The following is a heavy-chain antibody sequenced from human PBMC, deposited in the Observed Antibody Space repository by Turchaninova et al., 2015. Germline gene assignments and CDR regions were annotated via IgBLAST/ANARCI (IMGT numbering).Heavy chain of an antibody. J-gene: IGHJ4*02. CDR1: GGAVNTAT. CDR2: IVPVFGAA. V-gene: IGHV1-69*01. D-gene: IGHD2-15*01. Sequence: TSGGAVNTATVSWVRQAPGQGLEWVGGIVPVFGAAKNAQTFQDRVTITADESSRTVYMEIKSLTFEDTAVYYCATGIVAIPGAMRPFDYWGQGTLVTVSS. CDR3: ATGIVAIPGAMRPFDY.